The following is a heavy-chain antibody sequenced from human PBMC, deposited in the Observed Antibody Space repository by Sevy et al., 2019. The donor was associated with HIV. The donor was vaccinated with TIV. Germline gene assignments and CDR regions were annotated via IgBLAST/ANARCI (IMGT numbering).Heavy chain of an antibody. D-gene: IGHD3-22*01. CDR1: GGSFSGYY. CDR3: ARGSTYYCDSSGYFDLDY. Sequence: SETLSLTCAVYGGSFSGYYWSWIRQPPGKGLEWIGEINHSGSTNYNPSLKSRVTISVDTSKNQFSLKLSSVTAADTAVYYCARGSTYYCDSSGYFDLDYWGQGTLVTVSS. V-gene: IGHV4-34*01. J-gene: IGHJ4*02. CDR2: INHSGST.